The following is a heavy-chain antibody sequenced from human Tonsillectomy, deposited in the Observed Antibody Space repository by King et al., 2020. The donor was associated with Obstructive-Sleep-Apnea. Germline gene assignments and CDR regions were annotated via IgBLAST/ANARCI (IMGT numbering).Heavy chain of an antibody. CDR3: ARGGWFGELEYNWFDP. Sequence: QLVQSGAEVKKPGASVKVSCKASGYTFNTYGISWVRQAPGQGLEWMRWISVYNGNTNYAQKFQGRVTMTNDTSTNTAYMELRSLRSDDTAVYYCARGGWFGELEYNWFDPWGQGTLVTVSS. CDR2: ISVYNGNT. J-gene: IGHJ5*02. D-gene: IGHD3-10*01. V-gene: IGHV1-18*01. CDR1: GYTFNTYG.